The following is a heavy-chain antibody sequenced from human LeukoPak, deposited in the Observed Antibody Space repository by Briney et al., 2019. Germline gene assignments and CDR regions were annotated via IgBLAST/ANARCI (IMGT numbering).Heavy chain of an antibody. J-gene: IGHJ6*03. CDR2: IKQDGSEK. V-gene: IGHV3-7*03. D-gene: IGHD2-8*01. CDR3: ARVDYCTNGVCYIDYYYYMDV. CDR1: GFTFSSYW. Sequence: GGSLRLSCAASGFTFSSYWMSWVRQAPGKGLEWVANIKQDGSEKYYVDSVKGRFTISRDNAKNSLYLQMNSLRAEDTALYYCARVDYCTNGVCYIDYYYYMDVWGKGTTVTVSS.